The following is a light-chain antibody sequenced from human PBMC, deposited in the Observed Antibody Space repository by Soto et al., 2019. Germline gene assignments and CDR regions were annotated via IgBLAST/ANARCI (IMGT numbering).Light chain of an antibody. V-gene: IGKV1-39*01. J-gene: IGKJ5*01. CDR3: QQSYSTPPIT. CDR2: AAS. Sequence: DIQTTQSPSTLSASVGDRVTITCLSSQTISNWLAWYQQKPGKAPKLLIYAASSLQSGVPSRFSGSGSGTDFTLTISSLQPEDFATYYCQQSYSTPPITFGQGTRLEIK. CDR1: QTISNW.